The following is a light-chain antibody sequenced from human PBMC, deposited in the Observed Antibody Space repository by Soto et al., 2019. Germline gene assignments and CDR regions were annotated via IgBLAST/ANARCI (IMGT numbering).Light chain of an antibody. CDR3: QQYGSSIT. V-gene: IGKV3-20*01. J-gene: IGKJ5*01. Sequence: EIVLTQSPGTLSLSPGERATLSCRASQSVSSSYLAWYQQTPGQAPSLLIYGASSRATGIPDMFSGRGSGTDFTLTISRLEPEDFAVYYCQQYGSSITFGQGTRVEIK. CDR1: QSVSSSY. CDR2: GAS.